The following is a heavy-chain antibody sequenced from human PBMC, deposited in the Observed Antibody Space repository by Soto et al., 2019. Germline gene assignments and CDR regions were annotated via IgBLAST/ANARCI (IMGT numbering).Heavy chain of an antibody. J-gene: IGHJ4*02. CDR1: AFTFSTYS. Sequence: WGSLRLPCSTSAFTFSTYSISLVRQAPVKGLEGVSGFSGGVTTYYSDSVKGGFTISRDNSKNMLYLLIKSLRAQDTPLCLSAQSRMAGYCRGNKCYYYLEYWGQGTLVTLSS. CDR3: AQSRMAGYCRGNKCYYYLEY. V-gene: IGHV3-23*01. CDR2: FSGGVTT. D-gene: IGHD2-15*01.